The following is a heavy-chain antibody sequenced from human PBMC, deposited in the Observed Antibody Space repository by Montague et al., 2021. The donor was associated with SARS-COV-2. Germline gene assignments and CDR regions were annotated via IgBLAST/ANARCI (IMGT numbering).Heavy chain of an antibody. J-gene: IGHJ6*02. D-gene: IGHD4/OR15-4a*01. CDR1: GGSISSDY. CDR3: ARDNMTILIMVYYYGMDV. CDR2: IYPSGST. V-gene: IGHV4-4*07. Sequence: SETLSLTCTVSGGSISSDYWSWIRQPAGKGLEWIGRIYPSGSTKYNPSLKSRVTMSVDTSKTQFSLKLSSVTAADTAVYYCARDNMTILIMVYYYGMDVWGQGTTVTVSS.